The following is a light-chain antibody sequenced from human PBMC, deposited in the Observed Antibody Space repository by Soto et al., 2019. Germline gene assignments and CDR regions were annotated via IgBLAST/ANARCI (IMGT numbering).Light chain of an antibody. CDR2: AAS. Sequence: DIQMTQSPSSLSASVGDRVTITCRASQSISNYLNWYQHEPGKAPKVLIYAASSLESGVPSRFTGSGSGTDFSLTITSLQPEDFATYYCQQSYSMTYSFGQGTKVDIK. CDR1: QSISNY. J-gene: IGKJ2*03. CDR3: QQSYSMTYS. V-gene: IGKV1-39*01.